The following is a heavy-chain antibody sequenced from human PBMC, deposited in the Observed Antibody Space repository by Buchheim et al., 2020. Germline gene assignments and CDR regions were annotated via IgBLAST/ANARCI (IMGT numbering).Heavy chain of an antibody. Sequence: QVQLQESGPGLVKPSGTLSLTCTVSGGSISSGDYYWSWIRQPPGKGLEWIGYIYYSGSTYYNPSLKSRVTISVDTSKNQFSLKLSSVTAADTAVYYCARDVVAGCSSTSCPPYYYYGMDVWGQGTT. J-gene: IGHJ6*02. CDR2: IYYSGST. CDR1: GGSISSGDYY. CDR3: ARDVVAGCSSTSCPPYYYYGMDV. D-gene: IGHD2-2*01. V-gene: IGHV4-30-4*01.